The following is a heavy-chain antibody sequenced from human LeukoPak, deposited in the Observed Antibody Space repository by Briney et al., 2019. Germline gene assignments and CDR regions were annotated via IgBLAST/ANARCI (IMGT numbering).Heavy chain of an antibody. J-gene: IGHJ6*03. Sequence: ASVKVSCKASGGTYNNYAITWVRQAPGQGLEWVGGILPAFGTSNYAQRFQGRVTITADESTGTTYMELSSLKSEDTAVYYCARDHRGFYYGSGNYYYLDVWGKGTTVIVSS. D-gene: IGHD3-10*01. CDR1: GGTYNNYA. CDR3: ARDHRGFYYGSGNYYYLDV. V-gene: IGHV1-69*13. CDR2: ILPAFGTS.